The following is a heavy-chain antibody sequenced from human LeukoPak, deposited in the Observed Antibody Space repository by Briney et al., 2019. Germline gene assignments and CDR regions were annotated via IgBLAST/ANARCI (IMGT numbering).Heavy chain of an antibody. J-gene: IGHJ4*02. D-gene: IGHD1-26*01. CDR1: GFTFDDYA. Sequence: PGGSLRLSCAASGFTFDDYAMHWVRQAPGKGLEWVSGISWGGGSIGYADSVKGRFTISRDNAKNSLYLQMNSLRAEDTALYYCAKDKSGFGRVYFDYWGQGTLVTVSS. CDR2: ISWGGGSI. CDR3: AKDKSGFGRVYFDY. V-gene: IGHV3-9*01.